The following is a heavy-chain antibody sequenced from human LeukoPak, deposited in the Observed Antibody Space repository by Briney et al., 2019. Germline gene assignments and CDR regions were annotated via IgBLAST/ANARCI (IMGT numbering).Heavy chain of an antibody. J-gene: IGHJ4*02. Sequence: ASVRVFCKASGYTFTGYFMHWVRQAPGQGLDWMGWINSNTGGTKYAQKFQGRVTMTRDTSIGTAYMELSTVTSDDTAVYFCARVHATGYFSLDLGYWGQGTLVIVSS. D-gene: IGHD3-9*01. CDR2: INSNTGGT. CDR3: ARVHATGYFSLDLGY. V-gene: IGHV1-2*02. CDR1: GYTFTGYF.